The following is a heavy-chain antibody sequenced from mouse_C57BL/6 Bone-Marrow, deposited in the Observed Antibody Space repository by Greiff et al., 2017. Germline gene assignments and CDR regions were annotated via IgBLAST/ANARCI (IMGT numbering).Heavy chain of an antibody. CDR1: GYAFSSSW. CDR3: ARSGFDCQGNWYFDV. D-gene: IGHD2-4*01. Sequence: QVQLKQSGPELVKPGASVKISCTASGYAFSSSWMNWVKQRPGKGLEWIGRIYPGDGDTNYNGKFKGKATLTADKSSSTAYLQLSSLTSEDSAVYFCARSGFDCQGNWYFDVWGTGTTVTVSS. J-gene: IGHJ1*03. V-gene: IGHV1-82*01. CDR2: IYPGDGDT.